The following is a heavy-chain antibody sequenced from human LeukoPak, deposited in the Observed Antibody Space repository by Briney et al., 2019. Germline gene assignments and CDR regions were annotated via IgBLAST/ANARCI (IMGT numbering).Heavy chain of an antibody. CDR2: IIPIFGTA. Sequence: GASVKVSCKASGYTFTGYYMHWVRQAPGQGLEWMGGIIPIFGTANYAQKFQGRVTITTDESTSTAYMELSSLRSEDTAVYYCAAPDSSSWHRFDYWGQGTLVTVSS. V-gene: IGHV1-69*05. CDR1: GYTFTGYY. D-gene: IGHD6-13*01. J-gene: IGHJ4*02. CDR3: AAPDSSSWHRFDY.